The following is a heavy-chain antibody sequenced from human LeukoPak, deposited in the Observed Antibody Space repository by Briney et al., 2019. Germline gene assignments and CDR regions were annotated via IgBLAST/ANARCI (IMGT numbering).Heavy chain of an antibody. V-gene: IGHV1-69*01. D-gene: IGHD4-17*01. CDR2: IIPIFGTA. Sequence: SVKVSCKASGGTFSSYAISWVRQAPGRGLEWMGGIIPIFGTANYAQKFQGRVTITADESTSTAYMELSSLRSEDTAVYYCARDFGYGDYSDAFDIWGQGTMVTVSS. CDR3: ARDFGYGDYSDAFDI. J-gene: IGHJ3*02. CDR1: GGTFSSYA.